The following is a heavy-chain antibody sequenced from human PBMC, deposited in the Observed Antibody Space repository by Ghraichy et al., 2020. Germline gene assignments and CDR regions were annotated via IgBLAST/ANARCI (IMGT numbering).Heavy chain of an antibody. V-gene: IGHV3-23*01. CDR1: GFTFTSHA. D-gene: IGHD2-15*01. Sequence: GESLNISCAASGFTFTSHAMSWFRQAPGRGLEFVSGITDTIHTTYYADSVKGRFTISRDNSKNTLYLQMNSLRAEDTAVYFCARQSNDYCSGGSCFSEWGQGTLVTVSS. J-gene: IGHJ4*02. CDR2: ITDTIHTT. CDR3: ARQSNDYCSGGSCFSE.